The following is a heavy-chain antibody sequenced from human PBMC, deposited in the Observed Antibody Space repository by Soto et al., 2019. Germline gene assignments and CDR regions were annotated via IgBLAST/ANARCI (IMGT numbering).Heavy chain of an antibody. V-gene: IGHV3-30*18. Sequence: GGSLRLSCAASGFTFSSYGMHWVRQAPGKGLEWVAVISYDGRNKYYADAVKGRFTISRDNSKNTLYLQMSSLRAEDTAVYYCVKDGSSGWPYFYDMDVWGQGTTVTVSS. J-gene: IGHJ6*02. CDR1: GFTFSSYG. CDR2: ISYDGRNK. D-gene: IGHD6-19*01. CDR3: VKDGSSGWPYFYDMDV.